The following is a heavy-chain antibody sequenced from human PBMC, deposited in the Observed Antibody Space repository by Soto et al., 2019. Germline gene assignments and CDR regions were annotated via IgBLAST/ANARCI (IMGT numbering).Heavy chain of an antibody. Sequence: QVQLVESGGGVVQPGRSLRLSCAASGFTFSSYGMHWVRQAPGKGLEWVAVIWYDGSNKYYADSVKGRFTISRDNSKNTLYLQMNSLRAEDTAVYYYASGSRTLDYWGQGTLVTVSS. CDR3: ASGSRTLDY. CDR1: GFTFSSYG. J-gene: IGHJ4*02. D-gene: IGHD3-10*01. CDR2: IWYDGSNK. V-gene: IGHV3-33*01.